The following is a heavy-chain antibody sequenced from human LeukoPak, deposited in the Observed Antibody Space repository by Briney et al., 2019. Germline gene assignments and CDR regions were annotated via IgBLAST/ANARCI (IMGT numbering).Heavy chain of an antibody. J-gene: IGHJ3*02. CDR1: GFTFSSYG. Sequence: GGSLRLSCAASGFTFSSYGMHWVRQAPGKGLEWVAVIWYDGSNKYYADSVKGRFTISRDNSKNTPYLQMNSLRAEDTAVYYCARDSGTDAFDIWGQGTMVTVSS. D-gene: IGHD3-10*01. V-gene: IGHV3-33*01. CDR3: ARDSGTDAFDI. CDR2: IWYDGSNK.